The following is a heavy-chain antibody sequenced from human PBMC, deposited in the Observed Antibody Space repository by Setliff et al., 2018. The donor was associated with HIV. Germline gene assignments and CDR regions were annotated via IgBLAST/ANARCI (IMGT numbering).Heavy chain of an antibody. J-gene: IGHJ4*02. V-gene: IGHV4-39*07. CDR3: VRASLPGNHVFFDY. CDR1: GDSVSSTDCL. CDR2: LYNSEIT. Sequence: ETLSLTCSVSGDSVSSTDCLWGWVRQPPGMGLQWIVTLYNSEITNYNPSFKNRVTMSVDKSRNHFSLILNSVTAADTAIYYCVRASLPGNHVFFDYWGQGRLVTVS.